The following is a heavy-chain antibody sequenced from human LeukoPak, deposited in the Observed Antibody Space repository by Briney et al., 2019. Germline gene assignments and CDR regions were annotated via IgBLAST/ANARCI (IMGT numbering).Heavy chain of an antibody. CDR2: ILYSGST. CDR1: GGSISSYY. V-gene: IGHV4-59*08. CDR3: TRSPGLGYNYASFGY. J-gene: IGHJ4*02. D-gene: IGHD5-18*01. Sequence: SETLSLTCTVSGGSISSYYWSWIRQPPGKGLEWIGYILYSGSTGYNPSLKSRVTISVDTSKNQFSLKLSSVTAADTAVYYCTRSPGLGYNYASFGYWGQGTPVTVSS.